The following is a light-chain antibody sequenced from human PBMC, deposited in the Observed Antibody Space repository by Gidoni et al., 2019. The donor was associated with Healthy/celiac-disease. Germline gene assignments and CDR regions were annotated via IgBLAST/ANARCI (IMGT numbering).Light chain of an antibody. CDR2: DVS. J-gene: IGLJ1*01. V-gene: IGLV2-14*01. Sequence: SALTHPAPVSRSPGQSITISCTGTSSDVGGYNYVSWYQQHPGKAPKLMIYDVSNRPSGVSNRFSGSKSGNTASLTISGLQAEDEADYYCSSYTSSSTPYVFGTGTKVTVL. CDR3: SSYTSSSTPYV. CDR1: SSDVGGYNY.